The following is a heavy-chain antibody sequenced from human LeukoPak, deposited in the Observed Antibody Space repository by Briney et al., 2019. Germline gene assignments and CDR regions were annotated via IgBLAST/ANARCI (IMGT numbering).Heavy chain of an antibody. J-gene: IGHJ4*02. CDR2: INSDGNSA. D-gene: IGHD2-2*01. V-gene: IGHV3-74*01. CDR1: GFTFSRYW. CDR3: ARVAWSSTSCTDFDY. Sequence: PGGSLRLSCAASGFTFSRYWTHWVRQAPGKGLVWVSRINSDGNSASYADSVKGRFTISRDNAKNTLYLQMNSLRAEDTAVYYCARVAWSSTSCTDFDYWGQGTLVTVSS.